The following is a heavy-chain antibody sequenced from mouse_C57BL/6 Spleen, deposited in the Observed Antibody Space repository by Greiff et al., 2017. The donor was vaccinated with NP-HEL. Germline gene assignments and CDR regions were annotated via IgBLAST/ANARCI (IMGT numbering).Heavy chain of an antibody. CDR3: ARRDYGNGSMDY. Sequence: EVKLMESGGGLVQPGGSLKLSCAASGFTFSDYGMAWVRQAPRKGPEWVAFISNLAYSIYYADTVTGRFTISRENAKNTLYLEMSSLRSEDTAMYYCARRDYGNGSMDYWGQGTSVTVSS. CDR1: GFTFSDYG. J-gene: IGHJ4*01. V-gene: IGHV5-15*01. CDR2: ISNLAYSI. D-gene: IGHD1-1*01.